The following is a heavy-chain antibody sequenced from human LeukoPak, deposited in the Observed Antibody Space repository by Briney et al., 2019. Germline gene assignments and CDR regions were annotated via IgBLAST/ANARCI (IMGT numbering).Heavy chain of an antibody. CDR1: GYTFTSYA. J-gene: IGHJ1*01. D-gene: IGHD6-13*01. CDR2: INTNTGNP. Sequence: GASVKVSCKASGYTFTSYAMHWVRQAPGQGLEWMGWINTNTGNPTYAQGFTGRFVFSLDTSVSTAYLQISSLKAEDTAVYYCARTLTVAGGKYFQHWGQGTLVTVSS. V-gene: IGHV7-4-1*02. CDR3: ARTLTVAGGKYFQH.